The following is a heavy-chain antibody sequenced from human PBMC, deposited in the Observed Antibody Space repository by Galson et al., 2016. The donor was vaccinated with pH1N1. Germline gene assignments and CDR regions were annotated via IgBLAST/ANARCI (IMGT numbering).Heavy chain of an antibody. Sequence: SLRLPCAASGFTVSSNYMSWVRQAPGKGLEWVSVIYSGGSTIYYADSVKGRFTISRDNTKNSLYLQMNSLRAEDTAVYYCAREERFGELGNWFDPWGQGTLVTVSS. J-gene: IGHJ5*02. CDR1: GFTVSSNY. CDR2: IYSGGSTI. D-gene: IGHD3-10*01. CDR3: AREERFGELGNWFDP. V-gene: IGHV3-11*04.